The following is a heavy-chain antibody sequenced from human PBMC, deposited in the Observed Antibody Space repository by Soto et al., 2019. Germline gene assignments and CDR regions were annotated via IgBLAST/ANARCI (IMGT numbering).Heavy chain of an antibody. CDR1: GDSITKTGYY. D-gene: IGHD1-20*01. CDR2: LVSGGVP. J-gene: IGHJ4*02. V-gene: IGHV4-39*01. CDR3: ARLSEALTGITPDY. Sequence: QVKLQESGPGLVKASETLSLTCLVSGDSITKTGYYWAWVRQSPGQRLEWLGSLVSGGVPSYTPSLQSRITMSLDASKNQFSMTLTSVTAADASTYYCARLSEALTGITPDYWGPGTLVNVSS.